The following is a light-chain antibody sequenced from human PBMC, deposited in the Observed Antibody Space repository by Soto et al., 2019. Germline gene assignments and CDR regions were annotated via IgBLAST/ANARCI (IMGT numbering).Light chain of an antibody. J-gene: IGKJ1*01. V-gene: IGKV1-5*03. CDR1: QSISSW. Sequence: DIQMTQSPSTLSATVGDRVTITCRASQSISSWLGWYQQKPGKAPNLLIHKASHLESGVPSRFSGSGSGTEFTLTISSLQPGDFTTYYCQHYDTYPWTFGQGTKVDNK. CDR3: QHYDTYPWT. CDR2: KAS.